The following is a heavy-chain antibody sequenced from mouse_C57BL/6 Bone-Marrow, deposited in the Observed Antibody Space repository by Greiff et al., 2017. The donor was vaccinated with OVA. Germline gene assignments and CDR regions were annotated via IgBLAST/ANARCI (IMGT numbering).Heavy chain of an antibody. D-gene: IGHD2-5*01. CDR1: GYTFTDYY. V-gene: IGHV1-26*01. CDR2: INPNNGGT. CDR3: ARTYYSNYVRGYYFDD. J-gene: IGHJ2*01. Sequence: VQLQQSGPELVKPGASVKISCKASGYTFTDYYMNWVKQSHGKSLEWIGDINPNNGGTSYNQKFKGKATLTVDKSSSTAYMELRSLTSEDSAVYYCARTYYSNYVRGYYFDDWGQGTTLTVSS.